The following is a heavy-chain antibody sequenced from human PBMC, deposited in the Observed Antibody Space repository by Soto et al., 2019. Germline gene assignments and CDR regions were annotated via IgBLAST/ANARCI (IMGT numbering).Heavy chain of an antibody. CDR1: GDSISTYD. CDR3: AIYSYDSSGYYHGWFVP. J-gene: IGHJ5*02. Sequence: PSETLSLTCTGSGDSISTYDLSWIRQPPGKGLEWIAYIYYTGNTYYNPSLKSRVTISMNTSENQFALKLSSVNTVDTAVNYCAIYSYDSSGYYHGWFVPWGQGTLVTVSS. CDR2: IYYTGNT. D-gene: IGHD3-22*01. V-gene: IGHV4-59*01.